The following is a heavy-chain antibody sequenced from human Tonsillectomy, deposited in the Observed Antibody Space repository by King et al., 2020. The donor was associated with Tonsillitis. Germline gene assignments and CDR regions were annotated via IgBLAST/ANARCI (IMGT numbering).Heavy chain of an antibody. CDR3: AREISGSPTYGSAFDF. D-gene: IGHD1-26*01. V-gene: IGHV4-61*02. CDR2: IYTSGST. J-gene: IGHJ3*01. CDR1: GGSISSGGYY. Sequence: VQLQESGPGLVKPSQTLSLTCTVSGGSISSGGYYWSWIRQPAGEGLECIGRIYTSGSTNHNPSLKSRVTMSVDTSKNQISLKLTSVTAADTAVYYCAREISGSPTYGSAFDFWGQGTMVTVSS.